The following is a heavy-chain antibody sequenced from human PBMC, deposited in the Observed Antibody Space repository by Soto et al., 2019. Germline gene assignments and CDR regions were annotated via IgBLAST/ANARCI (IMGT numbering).Heavy chain of an antibody. D-gene: IGHD6-19*01. Sequence: QVQLVQSGAEVKKPGSSVKVSCKASGGTFSSYAISWVRQAPGQGLEWMGGIIPIFGTANYAQKFQGRVRITADESTSTAEMELSSLGCEDTAVYYCARGGVGSGWLKNYGMDGGGQGTTVSVSS. CDR3: ARGGVGSGWLKNYGMDG. J-gene: IGHJ6*02. V-gene: IGHV1-69*01. CDR2: IIPIFGTA. CDR1: GGTFSSYA.